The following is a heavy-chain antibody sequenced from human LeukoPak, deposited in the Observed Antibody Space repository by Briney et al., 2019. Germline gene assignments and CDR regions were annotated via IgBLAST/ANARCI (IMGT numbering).Heavy chain of an antibody. V-gene: IGHV4-4*02. Sequence: SETLSLTCTVSGGSISSNNWWSWVRQPPGKGLEWIGEIYHSGSTDYNPSLESRVSISVDKSKNQFSLKLSSVTAADTAVYYCARGFYGSGSYSSPGFHAFDVWGQGTMVTVSS. D-gene: IGHD3-10*01. CDR3: ARGFYGSGSYSSPGFHAFDV. CDR2: IYHSGST. J-gene: IGHJ3*01. CDR1: GGSISSNNW.